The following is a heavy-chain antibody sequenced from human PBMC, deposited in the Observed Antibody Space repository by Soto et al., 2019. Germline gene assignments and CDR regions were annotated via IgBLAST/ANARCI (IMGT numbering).Heavy chain of an antibody. CDR1: GGTFSNSP. J-gene: IGHJ6*02. CDR2: VIPVFKTA. Sequence: QVQLVQSGAEVKKPGSSVKVSCKSSGGTFSNSPISWVRQAPGQGLEWVGGVIPVFKTANYAQKFQGRVTITADESTNTAFMGLSSLRSGDTDVYYCARSRFVVGVTEAYYGMDVWGQGTTVTVSS. CDR3: ARSRFVVGVTEAYYGMDV. D-gene: IGHD2-15*01. V-gene: IGHV1-69*12.